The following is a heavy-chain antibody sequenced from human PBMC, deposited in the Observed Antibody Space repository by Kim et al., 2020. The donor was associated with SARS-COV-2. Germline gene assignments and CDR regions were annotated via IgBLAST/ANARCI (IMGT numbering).Heavy chain of an antibody. Sequence: SVKVSCKASGGTFSSYAISWVRQAPGQGLEWMGGIIPIFGTANYAQKFQGRVTITADESTSTAYMELSSLRSEDTAVYYWASLMATRTPRYYYYGMDVWGQGTPVTVSS. V-gene: IGHV1-69*13. D-gene: IGHD5-12*01. CDR3: ASLMATRTPRYYYYGMDV. CDR1: GGTFSSYA. CDR2: IIPIFGTA. J-gene: IGHJ6*02.